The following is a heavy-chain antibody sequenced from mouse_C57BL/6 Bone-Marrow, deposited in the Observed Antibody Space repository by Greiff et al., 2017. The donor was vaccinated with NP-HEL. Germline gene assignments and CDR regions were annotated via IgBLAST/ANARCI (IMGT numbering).Heavy chain of an antibody. CDR1: GFNIQDDY. D-gene: IGHD1-1*01. CDR2: VDPANGDT. Sequence: VQLQQSGAELVRPGASVTLSCTASGFNIQDDYMHWVKQRPEQGLEWIGGVDPANGDTEYASKFQGQASVTPDTSSNTAYLQLSSLTSEDTADYHCTPVVASNYFDYWGQGTTLTVSS. CDR3: TPVVASNYFDY. V-gene: IGHV14-4*01. J-gene: IGHJ2*01.